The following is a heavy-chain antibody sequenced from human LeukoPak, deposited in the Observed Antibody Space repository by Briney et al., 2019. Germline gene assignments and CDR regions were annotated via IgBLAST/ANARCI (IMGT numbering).Heavy chain of an antibody. CDR1: GGSISSYY. Sequence: SETLSLTCTVSGGSISSYYWSWIRQPPGKGLEWIGYICYSGSTNYNPSLKSRVTISVDTSKNQFSLKLSSVTAADTAVYYCARLGELNYYYYGMDVWGQGTTVTVSS. CDR3: ARLGELNYYYYGMDV. J-gene: IGHJ6*02. V-gene: IGHV4-59*01. CDR2: ICYSGST. D-gene: IGHD1-26*01.